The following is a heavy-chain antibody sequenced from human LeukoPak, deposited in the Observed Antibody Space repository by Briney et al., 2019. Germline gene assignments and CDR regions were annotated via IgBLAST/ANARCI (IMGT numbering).Heavy chain of an antibody. J-gene: IGHJ6*03. CDR1: GGSISSYY. V-gene: IGHV4-59*01. D-gene: IGHD4-17*01. CDR2: IYYSGST. CDR3: ARDLGATVTTNGYYMDV. Sequence: KPSETLSLTCTVSGGSISSYYWSWIRQPPGKGLEWIGYIYYSGSTNYNPSLKSRVTISVDTSKNQFSLKLSSVTAADTAVYYCARDLGATVTTNGYYMDVWGKGTTVTVSS.